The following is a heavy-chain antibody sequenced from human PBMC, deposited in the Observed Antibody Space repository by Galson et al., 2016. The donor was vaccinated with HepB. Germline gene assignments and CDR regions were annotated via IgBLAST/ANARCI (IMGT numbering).Heavy chain of an antibody. CDR3: ARAPYLYLAAAAYYFDY. J-gene: IGHJ4*02. D-gene: IGHD6-13*01. Sequence: SLRLSCAASGFTFDDYGMSWVRQTPGKGLEWVSGINWNGGSTGYADSVKGRFTNSRDNAKNSLYLQMNSLRAEDTALYYCARAPYLYLAAAAYYFDYWGQGTLVTVSS. CDR1: GFTFDDYG. CDR2: INWNGGST. V-gene: IGHV3-20*04.